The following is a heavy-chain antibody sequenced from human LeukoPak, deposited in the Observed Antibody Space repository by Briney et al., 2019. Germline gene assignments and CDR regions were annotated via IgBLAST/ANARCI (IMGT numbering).Heavy chain of an antibody. J-gene: IGHJ4*02. CDR3: ARDGYPGY. CDR2: ISIYNGNT. CDR1: TYTFTTYG. V-gene: IGHV1-18*01. D-gene: IGHD5-12*01. Sequence: GASVKVSCTGSTYTFTTYGIIWARQAPGQGLEWMGWISIYNGNTNYAQKVQGRVTVTTDTSTSTAYLELRSLRSDDTAVYYCARDGYPGYWGQGTLVTVSS.